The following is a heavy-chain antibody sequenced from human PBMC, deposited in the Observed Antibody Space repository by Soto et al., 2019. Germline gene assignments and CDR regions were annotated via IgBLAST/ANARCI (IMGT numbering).Heavy chain of an antibody. CDR1: GFTFSSYA. Sequence: EVQLLESGGGLVQPGGSLRLSCAASGFTFSSYAMSCVRQAPGKGLEWGSSSRGSGSKTYYTDSVKGRFTISRDNAKNTLYLQMNSRRAEDTSVYYCAKMSGAEGYWGQGTLVTVSS. D-gene: IGHD1-26*01. J-gene: IGHJ4*02. CDR3: AKMSGAEGY. V-gene: IGHV3-23*01. CDR2: SRGSGSKT.